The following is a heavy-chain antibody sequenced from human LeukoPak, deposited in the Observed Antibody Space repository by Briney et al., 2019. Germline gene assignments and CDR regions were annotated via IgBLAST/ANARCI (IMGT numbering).Heavy chain of an antibody. CDR2: ISSSSSNI. V-gene: IGHV3-48*01. CDR3: ARGRTLRFLEWRLWFDP. Sequence: GGSLRLSCAASGFTFSSYSMNWVRQAPGPGLEWVSYISSSSSNIFYADSVKGRFTISRDNAKNSLYLQMNSLRAEDTAVYYCARGRTLRFLEWRLWFDPWGQGTLVTVSS. J-gene: IGHJ5*02. CDR1: GFTFSSYS. D-gene: IGHD3-3*01.